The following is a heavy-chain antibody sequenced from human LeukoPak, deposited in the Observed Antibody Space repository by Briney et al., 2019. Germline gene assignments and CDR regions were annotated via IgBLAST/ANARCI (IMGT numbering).Heavy chain of an antibody. CDR3: VKGVSGWPYYFDY. V-gene: IGHV3-23*01. J-gene: IGHJ4*02. CDR1: GFTFRNFA. Sequence: GRSLRLSCAASGFTFRNFAMSWVRQAPGEGLEWVSAIGGSDGTTYYADSVKGRFTISRDNSKNTLYLQMNSLRVDDTAVYYCVKGVSGWPYYFDYWGQGTLVTVSS. CDR2: IGGSDGTT. D-gene: IGHD6-19*01.